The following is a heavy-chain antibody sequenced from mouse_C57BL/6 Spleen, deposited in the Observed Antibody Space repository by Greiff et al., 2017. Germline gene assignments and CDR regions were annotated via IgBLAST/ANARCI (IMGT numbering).Heavy chain of an antibody. CDR1: GYAFSSYW. V-gene: IGHV1-80*01. D-gene: IGHD2-1*01. CDR3: ARWGGNYSMDD. J-gene: IGHJ4*01. Sequence: VQLQQSGAELVKPGASVKISCKASGYAFSSYWMNWVKQRPGKGLEWIGQIYPGDGDTTYNGKFKGKATLTADKSSSTAYMQLSSLTSEDSAVYFCARWGGNYSMDDWGQGTSVTVSS. CDR2: IYPGDGDT.